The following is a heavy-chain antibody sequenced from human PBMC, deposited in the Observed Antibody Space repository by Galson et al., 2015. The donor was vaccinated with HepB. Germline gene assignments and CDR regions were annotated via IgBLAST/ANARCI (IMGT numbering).Heavy chain of an antibody. CDR3: AKGIFSLGSIYGMDV. Sequence: SLRLSCAASGFTLSSYAMSWVRQAPGKGLEWVSAISGSGGSTYYADSVKGRFTISRDNSKNTLYLQMNSLRAEDTAVYYCAKGIFSLGSIYGMDVWGQGTTVTVSS. J-gene: IGHJ6*02. D-gene: IGHD2-2*02. CDR1: GFTLSSYA. V-gene: IGHV3-23*01. CDR2: ISGSGGST.